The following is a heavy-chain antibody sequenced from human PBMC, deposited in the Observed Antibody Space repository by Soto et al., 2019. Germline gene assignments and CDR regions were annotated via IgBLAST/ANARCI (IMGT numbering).Heavy chain of an antibody. J-gene: IGHJ4*02. CDR1: GYTFTSYG. Sequence: VKVSCKASGYTFTSYGISWVRQAPGQGLEWMGWISAYNGNTNYAQKLQGRVTMTTDTSTSTAYMELRSLRSDDTAVYYCAREDPQQLWFRPFDYWGQGTLVTVSS. CDR2: ISAYNGNT. CDR3: AREDPQQLWFRPFDY. V-gene: IGHV1-18*04. D-gene: IGHD5-18*01.